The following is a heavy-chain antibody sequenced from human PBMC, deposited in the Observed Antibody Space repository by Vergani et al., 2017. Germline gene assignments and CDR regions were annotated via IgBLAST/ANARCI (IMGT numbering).Heavy chain of an antibody. J-gene: IGHJ4*02. CDR3: AGERDFPPDFDY. Sequence: EVQLVESGGGLVKPGGSLRLSCAASGFTFSSYSMNWVRQAPGKGLEWVSSISSSSSYIYYADSVKGRFTISRDNAKNSLYLQMNSLRAEDTAVYYCAGERDFPPDFDYWGQGTLVTVSS. CDR2: ISSSSSYI. CDR1: GFTFSSYS. D-gene: IGHD3-3*01. V-gene: IGHV3-21*01.